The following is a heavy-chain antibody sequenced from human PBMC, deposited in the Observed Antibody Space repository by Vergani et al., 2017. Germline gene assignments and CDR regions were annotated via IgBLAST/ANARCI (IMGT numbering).Heavy chain of an antibody. J-gene: IGHJ4*02. V-gene: IGHV4-39*07. CDR3: ASDRRFRGSYFHLGL. Sequence: QLHLQESGPGLVKPSETLSLTCTVSGGSITSSSYYWGWIRQPPGKGLEWIGNIYHSGGAYYNPSLKGRVTISVDTSKNQFSLHLTSVTAADSATYYCASDRRFRGSYFHLGLWGQGALVNVSS. D-gene: IGHD1-26*01. CDR1: GGSITSSSYY. CDR2: IYHSGGA.